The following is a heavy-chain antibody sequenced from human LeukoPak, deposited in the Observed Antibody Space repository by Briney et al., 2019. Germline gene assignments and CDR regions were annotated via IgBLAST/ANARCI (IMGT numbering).Heavy chain of an antibody. CDR2: IYHFGDT. CDR3: ARIDKTQRLVLGVEQ. J-gene: IGHJ1*01. Sequence: PSETLSLTCTVSGYYVTDGYYWGWIRQPPGKGLEWIGHIYHFGDTFYNPSLNTRVTLSVDTSQNQISLTLTPLTAADTATYYCARIDKTQRLVLGVEQWGQGTLVTVSS. V-gene: IGHV4-38-2*02. CDR1: GYYVTDGYY. D-gene: IGHD6-13*01.